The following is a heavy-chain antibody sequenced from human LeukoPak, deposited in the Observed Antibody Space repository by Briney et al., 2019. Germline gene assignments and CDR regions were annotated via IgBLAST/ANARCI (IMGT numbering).Heavy chain of an antibody. CDR3: ASGDGSEAHDV. V-gene: IGHV3-7*01. CDR1: GFTFSSYW. D-gene: IGHD3-10*01. Sequence: PGGSLRLSCAASGFTFSSYWMSWVRQAPGKGLEWVANIKQDGGEKYYVDSVKGRFTISRDNAKNSLYLQMNSLRAEDTAVYYRASGDGSEAHDVWGQGTTVTVSS. J-gene: IGHJ6*02. CDR2: IKQDGGEK.